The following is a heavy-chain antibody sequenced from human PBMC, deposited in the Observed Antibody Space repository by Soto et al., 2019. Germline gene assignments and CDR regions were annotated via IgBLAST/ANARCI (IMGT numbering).Heavy chain of an antibody. CDR1: GFTFNYYP. J-gene: IGHJ6*02. D-gene: IGHD6-19*01. Sequence: QMQLVESGGGVVQPGGSLRLSCAASGFTFNYYPMHWVRQAPGKGLEWVAVVSFDGSNKYYADSVKGRFTISKDNSKNPLYLQMNSLRREDTAVYYCARLPGPLVAVLYIYPLDGREAMSDVDVWGQGTTVTVS. V-gene: IGHV3-30-3*01. CDR3: ARLPGPLVAVLYIYPLDGREAMSDVDV. CDR2: VSFDGSNK.